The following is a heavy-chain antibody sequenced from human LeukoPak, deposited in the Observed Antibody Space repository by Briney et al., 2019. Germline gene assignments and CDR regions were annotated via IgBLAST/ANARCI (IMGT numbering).Heavy chain of an antibody. D-gene: IGHD3-10*01. V-gene: IGHV3-74*01. CDR1: GFTFSSYW. CDR3: ARGGYDYGSGSYYSPFDY. CDR2: ISSDGSGT. Sequence: PGGSLRLSCAASGFTFSSYWMHWVRQAPGKGLVWVSRISSDGSGTRFADPVKGRFSISRDNAKNTLYLQMNSLRAEDTAVYYCARGGYDYGSGSYYSPFDYWGQGTLVTVSS. J-gene: IGHJ4*02.